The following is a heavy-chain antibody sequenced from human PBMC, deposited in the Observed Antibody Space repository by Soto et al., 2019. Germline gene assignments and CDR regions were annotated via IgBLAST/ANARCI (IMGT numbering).Heavy chain of an antibody. CDR3: ARSIPITMIVVVPPYYYGMDV. J-gene: IGHJ6*02. V-gene: IGHV1-69*13. D-gene: IGHD3-22*01. Sequence: ASVKVSCKASGGTVSSYAISWVRQAPGQGLEWMGGIIPIFGTANYAQKFQGRVTITADESTSTAYMELSSLRSEDTAVYYCARSIPITMIVVVPPYYYGMDVWGQGTTVTVSS. CDR2: IIPIFGTA. CDR1: GGTVSSYA.